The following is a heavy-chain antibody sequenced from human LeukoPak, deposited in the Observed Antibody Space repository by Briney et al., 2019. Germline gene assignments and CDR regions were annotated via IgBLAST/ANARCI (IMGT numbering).Heavy chain of an antibody. Sequence: GGSLRLSCAASGFTFSNYVMSWVRQAPGKGLEWVSGISGSGGSTFYADSVKGRFTISRDNSKNTLYLEMNSLRAEDTALFYCAKSGDQVTVTKLDYWGQGTLVTVSS. V-gene: IGHV3-23*01. CDR3: AKSGDQVTVTKLDY. J-gene: IGHJ4*02. CDR1: GFTFSNYV. D-gene: IGHD4-17*01. CDR2: ISGSGGST.